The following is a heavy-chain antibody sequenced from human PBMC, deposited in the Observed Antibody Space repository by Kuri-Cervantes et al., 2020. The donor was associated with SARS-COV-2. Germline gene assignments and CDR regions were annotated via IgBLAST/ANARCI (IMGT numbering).Heavy chain of an antibody. D-gene: IGHD3-3*01. V-gene: IGHV4-39*01. Sequence: SETLSLTCTVSGGSISSGGYSGTWIRQHRGKGLEWIGYIYYSGSTHYNPSLNSRVTISADTSKNQSSLKLSSVTAADTAVYYCARHLLKRITIFGVVIGGLGFDPWGQGTLVTVSS. CDR1: GGSISSGGYS. J-gene: IGHJ5*02. CDR3: ARHLLKRITIFGVVIGGLGFDP. CDR2: IYYSGST.